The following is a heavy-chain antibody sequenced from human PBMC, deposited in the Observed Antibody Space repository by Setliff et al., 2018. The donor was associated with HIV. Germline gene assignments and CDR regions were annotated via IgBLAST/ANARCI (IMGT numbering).Heavy chain of an antibody. CDR2: INAGNGKT. CDR3: ATRIIAAAGYY. J-gene: IGHJ4*02. D-gene: IGHD6-13*01. CDR1: GSTFSSYA. Sequence: ASVKVSCKASGSTFSSYAFHWVRQAPGQRLEWMGWINAGNGKTKYSQKFQSRVTITRDTSASTAYMELSSLRSEDTAVYYCATRIIAAAGYYWGQGTLVTVSS. V-gene: IGHV1-3*01.